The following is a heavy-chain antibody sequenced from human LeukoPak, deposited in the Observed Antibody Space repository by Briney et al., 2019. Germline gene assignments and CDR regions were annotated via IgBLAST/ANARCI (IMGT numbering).Heavy chain of an antibody. D-gene: IGHD2-2*01. CDR2: ISSSSSTI. J-gene: IGHJ4*02. CDR3: AREGYCTSSSCYGLPNFDY. CDR1: EFTFSSYE. V-gene: IGHV3-48*01. Sequence: GGSLRLSCAASEFTFSSYEMNWVRQAPGKGLEWVSYISSSSSTIYYADSVKGRFTISRDNAKNSLYLQMNSLRAEDTAVYYCAREGYCTSSSCYGLPNFDYWGQGTLVTVSS.